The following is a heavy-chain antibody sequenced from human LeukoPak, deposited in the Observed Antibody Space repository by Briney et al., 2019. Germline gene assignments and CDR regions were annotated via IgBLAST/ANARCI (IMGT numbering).Heavy chain of an antibody. J-gene: IGHJ6*03. CDR3: AKGGRYCSSTSCYGDYYMDV. CDR1: GFTFDDYA. D-gene: IGHD2-2*01. V-gene: IGHV3-43D*03. Sequence: QPGGSLRLSCAASGFTFDDYAMHCVRQAPGKGLEWVSLISWDGGSTYYADSVKGRFTISRDNSKNSLYLQMNSLRVEDTAFYYCAKGGRYCSSTSCYGDYYMDVWGKGTTVTVSS. CDR2: ISWDGGST.